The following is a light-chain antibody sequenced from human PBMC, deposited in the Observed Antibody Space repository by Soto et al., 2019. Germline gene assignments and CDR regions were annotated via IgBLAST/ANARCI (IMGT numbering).Light chain of an antibody. Sequence: EIVLTQSPGTLSLSPGERATLSCRASQSVSNNYLAWYQQKPGQAPRLLIYGASSRATGIPARFSGSASGTEFTLTVSSLLSEDFAVYYCQQYNNWPLTFGGGTKWIS. J-gene: IGKJ4*01. CDR3: QQYNNWPLT. V-gene: IGKV3D-15*01. CDR1: QSVSNN. CDR2: GAS.